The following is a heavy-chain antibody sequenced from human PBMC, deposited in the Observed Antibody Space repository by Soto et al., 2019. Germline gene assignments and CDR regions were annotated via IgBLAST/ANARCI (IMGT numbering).Heavy chain of an antibody. CDR2: ISGSGGST. V-gene: IGHV3-23*01. CDR3: AKDSLNYPLLLFYYFDY. D-gene: IGHD2-21*02. J-gene: IGHJ4*02. Sequence: EVQLLESGGGLVHPGGSLRLSCAASGFTLSSYAMSWGRQAPGKGLEWVSAISGSGGSTYYADSVKGRFTISRVNSKNTLYLKMNSLRAEDTAVYYCAKDSLNYPLLLFYYFDYWGQGTLVTVSS. CDR1: GFTLSSYA.